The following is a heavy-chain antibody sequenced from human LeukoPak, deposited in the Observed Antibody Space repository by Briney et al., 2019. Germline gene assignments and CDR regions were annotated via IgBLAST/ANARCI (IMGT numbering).Heavy chain of an antibody. J-gene: IGHJ4*02. Sequence: PGGSLRLSCAASGFTFSSYGMSWVRQAPGKGLEWVSAISGSGGSTYYADSVKGRFTISRDNSKNTLYLQMNSLRAEDTAVYYCAIPTRVVVPNFDYWGQGTLVTVSS. CDR2: ISGSGGST. D-gene: IGHD3-22*01. CDR3: AIPTRVVVPNFDY. V-gene: IGHV3-23*01. CDR1: GFTFSSYG.